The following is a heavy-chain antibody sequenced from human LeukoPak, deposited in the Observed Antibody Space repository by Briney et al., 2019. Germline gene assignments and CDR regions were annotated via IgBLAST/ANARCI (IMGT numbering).Heavy chain of an antibody. J-gene: IGHJ4*02. CDR2: ISSRSGYI. CDR1: GFTFSSYS. Sequence: PGGSLRLSCAASGFTFSSYSMNWVRQAPGKGLEWVSSISSRSGYIYYADSVKGRFTISRDNAKNSLYLQMNSLRAEDTALYYCARRRKSGYDPNFDYWGQGTLVTVSS. D-gene: IGHD5-12*01. CDR3: ARRRKSGYDPNFDY. V-gene: IGHV3-21*04.